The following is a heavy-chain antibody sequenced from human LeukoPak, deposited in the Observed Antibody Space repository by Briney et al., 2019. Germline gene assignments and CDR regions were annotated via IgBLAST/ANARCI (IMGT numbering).Heavy chain of an antibody. CDR1: GYTFTSHY. V-gene: IGHV1-46*01. D-gene: IGHD3-10*01. CDR2: INPSGIT. CDR3: AREGYYSGASGDYKAFDY. J-gene: IGHJ4*02. Sequence: ASVKVSCKASGYTFTSHYMHWVRQAPGQGLDWMGTINPSGITTYAQEFQGRLTMTRDPSTGTAYMELSSLTSDDAAVFYCAREGYYSGASGDYKAFDYWGQGTLVTVSS.